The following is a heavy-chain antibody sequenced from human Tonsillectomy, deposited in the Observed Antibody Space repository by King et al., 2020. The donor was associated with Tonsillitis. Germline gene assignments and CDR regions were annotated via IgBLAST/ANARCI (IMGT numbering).Heavy chain of an antibody. CDR3: AKDLTGGDNSYYYMDV. V-gene: IGHV3-30*18. J-gene: IGHJ6*03. CDR1: GFSFSTSG. D-gene: IGHD7-27*01. CDR2: ISYDGRTK. Sequence: VQLVESGGGVVQPGRSLRLSCAASGFSFSTSGMHWVRQAPGKGLEWVALISYDGRTKDYGDSVKGRLTISRDNFKNTLYLEMTSLKAEDTAVYYCAKDLTGGDNSYYYMDVWGKGTTVTVSS.